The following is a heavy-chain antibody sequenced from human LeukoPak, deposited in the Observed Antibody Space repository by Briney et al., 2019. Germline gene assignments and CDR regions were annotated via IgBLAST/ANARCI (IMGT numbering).Heavy chain of an antibody. J-gene: IGHJ4*02. D-gene: IGHD5-18*01. V-gene: IGHV3-23*01. CDR2: ISGSGGST. CDR1: GFTFSSYA. Sequence: PGGSLRLSCAASGFTFSSYAMSWVRQAPGKGLEWVSAISGSGGSTYYADSVKGRFTISRDNSKNTLYLQMSSLRAEDTAVYYCAKDPNSSYGTFDYWGQGTLVTVSS. CDR3: AKDPNSSYGTFDY.